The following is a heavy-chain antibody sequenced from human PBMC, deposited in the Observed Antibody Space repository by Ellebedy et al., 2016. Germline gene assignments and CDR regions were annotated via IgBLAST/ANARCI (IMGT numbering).Heavy chain of an antibody. V-gene: IGHV3-21*06. D-gene: IGHD4-17*01. CDR1: GFTFSTYS. J-gene: IGHJ4*02. Sequence: GGSLRLSCAASGFTFSTYSMNWVRQAPGKGLEWVSSMSGTSSYVHYADSVEGRFPISRDNAKNSLYLHMSSLRVEDTAVYYCARVNGDYRIDYWGPGTLVTVSS. CDR3: ARVNGDYRIDY. CDR2: MSGTSSYV.